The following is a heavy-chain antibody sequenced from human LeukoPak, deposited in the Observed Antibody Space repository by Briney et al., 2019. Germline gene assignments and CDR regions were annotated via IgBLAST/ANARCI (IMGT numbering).Heavy chain of an antibody. CDR1: GFTFSTYA. J-gene: IGHJ6*03. D-gene: IGHD1-26*01. Sequence: GGSLRLSCAASGFTFSTYAMHWVRQAPGKGLEWVAVISYDVSKTYYADSVKGQFTISRDNSKNTLYLQMNSLRAEDTAVYYCARDFSRGSYKGRDYYMDVWGKGTTVTVSS. CDR2: ISYDVSKT. V-gene: IGHV3-30*04. CDR3: ARDFSRGSYKGRDYYMDV.